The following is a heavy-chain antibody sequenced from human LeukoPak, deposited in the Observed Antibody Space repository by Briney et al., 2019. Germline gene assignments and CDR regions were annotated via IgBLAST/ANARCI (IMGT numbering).Heavy chain of an antibody. CDR2: IYSGGST. J-gene: IGHJ5*02. CDR1: GFTVSSNY. CDR3: ARQGFLEKFYP. Sequence: QTGGSLRLSCAASGFTVSSNYMSWVGQAPGKGLEWVSVIYSGGSTYYADSVKGRFTISRDNSKNTLYLQMNSLRAEDTAVYYCARQGFLEKFYPWGQGTLVTVSS. V-gene: IGHV3-66*02. D-gene: IGHD3-3*01.